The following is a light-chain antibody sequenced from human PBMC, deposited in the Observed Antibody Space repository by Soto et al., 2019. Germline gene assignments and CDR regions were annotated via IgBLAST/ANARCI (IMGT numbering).Light chain of an antibody. J-gene: IGKJ4*01. CDR1: QSISSY. CDR3: QPGYSTPQV. CDR2: AAS. Sequence: MQITKSPSSLSASVGDGVTITCRASQSISSYLNWYQQKPGKAPKLLIYAASSLQSGVPSRFSGSGSGTDFTLTNSGLQPEDLATYYCQPGYSTPQVVGGGTKVDIK. V-gene: IGKV1-39*01.